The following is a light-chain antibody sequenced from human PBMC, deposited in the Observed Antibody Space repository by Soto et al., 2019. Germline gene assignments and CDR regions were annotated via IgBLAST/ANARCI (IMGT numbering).Light chain of an antibody. CDR1: SSDVGSYNL. Sequence: QSALTQPASVSGSPGQSITISCTGTSSDVGSYNLVSWYQQHPGKAPKLMIYEVSKRPSGVSNRFSGSKSGNTASPTISGLQAEDEADYYCCSYAGSSIHVVFGGGTQLTVL. CDR3: CSYAGSSIHVV. J-gene: IGLJ2*01. V-gene: IGLV2-23*02. CDR2: EVS.